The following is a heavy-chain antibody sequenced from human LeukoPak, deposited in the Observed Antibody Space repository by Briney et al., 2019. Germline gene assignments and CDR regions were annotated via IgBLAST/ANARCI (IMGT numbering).Heavy chain of an antibody. CDR1: GYSISSGYY. J-gene: IGHJ6*03. D-gene: IGHD1-14*01. CDR2: IYNSGST. Sequence: SETLSLTCTVSGYSISSGYYWGWIRQSPGKGLEWIGSIYNSGSTYYNPSLKSRITISVDTSKNQFSLRLRSVTAADTATYYCARDRKYYYHMDVWGKGTTVTVSS. V-gene: IGHV4-38-2*02. CDR3: ARDRKYYYHMDV.